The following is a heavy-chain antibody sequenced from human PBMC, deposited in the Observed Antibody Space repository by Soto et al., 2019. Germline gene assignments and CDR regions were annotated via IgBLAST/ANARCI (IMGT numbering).Heavy chain of an antibody. CDR2: ISGSGGST. J-gene: IGHJ4*02. Sequence: EVQLLESGGGLVQPGGSLRLSCAASGFTFSSYAMSWVRQAPGKGLEWVSAISGSGGSTYYADSVKGRFTISRDNSKNTLYLQMNSLRAEDTAVYYYAKVKGKGNGGHYFDFWGQGTLVTVSS. V-gene: IGHV3-23*01. CDR3: AKVKGKGNGGHYFDF. D-gene: IGHD1-1*01. CDR1: GFTFSSYA.